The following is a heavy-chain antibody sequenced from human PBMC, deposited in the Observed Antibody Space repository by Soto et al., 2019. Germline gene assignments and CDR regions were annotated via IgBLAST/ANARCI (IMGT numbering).Heavy chain of an antibody. Sequence: GGSLRLSCAASGFTFSSYWMHWVRQAPGKGLVWVSRINSDGSSTSYADSVKGRFTISRDNAKNTLYLQMNSLRAEETAVYYCARDRGGSYSNYYYYGMDVWGQGTTVTVSS. CDR1: GFTFSSYW. J-gene: IGHJ6*02. CDR2: INSDGSST. CDR3: ARDRGGSYSNYYYYGMDV. D-gene: IGHD1-26*01. V-gene: IGHV3-74*01.